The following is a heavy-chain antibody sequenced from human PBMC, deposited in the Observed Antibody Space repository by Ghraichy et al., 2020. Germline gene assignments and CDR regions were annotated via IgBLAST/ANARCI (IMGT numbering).Heavy chain of an antibody. CDR3: AKSGSGGDLLDY. J-gene: IGHJ4*02. D-gene: IGHD4-17*01. V-gene: IGHV3-30*18. CDR1: GFTFNSYG. Sequence: GGSLRLSCAASGFTFNSYGMHWVRQAPGKGLEWVAAVSKEGRNEYYADSVKGRFTISRDNSKSMLYLQMNSLRAEDTGVYYCAKSGSGGDLLDYWGQGTLVTVSS. CDR2: VSKEGRNE.